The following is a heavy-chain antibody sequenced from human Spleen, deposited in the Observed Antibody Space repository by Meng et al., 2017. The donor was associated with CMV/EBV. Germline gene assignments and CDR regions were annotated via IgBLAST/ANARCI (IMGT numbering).Heavy chain of an antibody. CDR2: INHSGST. Sequence: SETLSLTCAVYGGSFSGYYWGWIRQPPGKGLEWIGEINHSGSTNYNPSLKSRVTISVDTSKNQFSLKLSSVTAADTAVYYCARGLSRYYDSSGRRAYFDYWGQGTLVTVSS. J-gene: IGHJ4*02. D-gene: IGHD3-22*01. CDR3: ARGLSRYYDSSGRRAYFDY. CDR1: GGSFSGYY. V-gene: IGHV4-34*01.